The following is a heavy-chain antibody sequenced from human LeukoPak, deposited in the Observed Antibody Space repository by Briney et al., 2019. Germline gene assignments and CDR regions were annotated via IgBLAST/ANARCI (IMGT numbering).Heavy chain of an antibody. D-gene: IGHD2-2*01. CDR1: GFTFSTYA. J-gene: IGHJ6*02. CDR2: ISGYGAST. CDR3: ANLGYQLLSSVYYYDMDV. V-gene: IGHV3-23*01. Sequence: GGSLRLSCAASGFTFSTYAMNWVRQAPGKGLEWVSGISGYGASTYYANSVKSRFTIPRDSSKNTLYLQMNSLRVEDTAVYFCANLGYQLLSSVYYYDMDVWGQGTTVTVSS.